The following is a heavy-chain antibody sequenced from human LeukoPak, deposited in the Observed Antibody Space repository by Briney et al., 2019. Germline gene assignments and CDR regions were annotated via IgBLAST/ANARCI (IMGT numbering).Heavy chain of an antibody. Sequence: GGSLRLSCTASGFTFSNYEMNWVRQAPGKGLEGVAYISSSTGTFIYYADSVKGRFTISRDNAKNSLYLQMSSLRAEDTALHYCARTLSGYDSDFDCWGRGALVTVSS. CDR3: ARTLSGYDSDFDC. D-gene: IGHD5-12*01. J-gene: IGHJ4*02. CDR2: ISSSTGTFI. V-gene: IGHV3-48*03. CDR1: GFTFSNYE.